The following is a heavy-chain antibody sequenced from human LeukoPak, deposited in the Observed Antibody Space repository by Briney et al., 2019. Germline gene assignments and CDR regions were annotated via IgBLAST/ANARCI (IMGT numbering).Heavy chain of an antibody. CDR3: ARAGNMTTVTHNWFDP. V-gene: IGHV4-34*01. CDR2: INHSGST. Sequence: SETLSLTCAVYGGSFSGYYWSWIRQPPGKGLEWIGEINHSGSTNYNPSLKSRVTISVDTSKNQFSLKLSSVTAADTAVYYCARAGNMTTVTHNWFDPWGQGTLVTVSS. J-gene: IGHJ5*02. CDR1: GGSFSGYY. D-gene: IGHD4-17*01.